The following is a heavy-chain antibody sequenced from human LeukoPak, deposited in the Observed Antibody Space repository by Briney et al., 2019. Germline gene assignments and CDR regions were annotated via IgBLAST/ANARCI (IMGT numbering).Heavy chain of an antibody. J-gene: IGHJ5*02. CDR2: IRYDGSNK. CDR1: GFSFSDYG. CDR3: AKDVVSGYDLGWFDP. V-gene: IGHV3-30*02. Sequence: GGSLRLSCAASGFSFSDYGMHWVRQAPGKGLEWVAFIRYDGSNKYYADSVKGRFTISRDNSKNTLYLQMNSLRAEDTAVYYCAKDVVSGYDLGWFDPWGQGTLVTVSS. D-gene: IGHD5-12*01.